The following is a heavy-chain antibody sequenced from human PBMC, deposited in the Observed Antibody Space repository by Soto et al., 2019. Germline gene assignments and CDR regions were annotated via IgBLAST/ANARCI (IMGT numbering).Heavy chain of an antibody. CDR3: ARGPLE. V-gene: IGHV1-2*02. Sequence: ASVKVSCKASGYTFTGYYLHWVRQAPGQGLEWVGKIDPDSGDTDQSQKFQGRVTLTRDTAIDTAYMELTRLTLDDTAIYYCARGPLEWGQGTLVTVSS. J-gene: IGHJ4*02. CDR2: IDPDSGDT. CDR1: GYTFTGYY.